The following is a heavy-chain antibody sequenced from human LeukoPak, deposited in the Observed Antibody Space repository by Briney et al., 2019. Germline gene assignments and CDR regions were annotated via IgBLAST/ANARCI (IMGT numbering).Heavy chain of an antibody. CDR1: GYTFTSFA. CDR2: ISAYNGNT. V-gene: IGHV1-18*01. D-gene: IGHD3-10*01. CDR3: ARSGSGRSYYMNV. Sequence: GASVKVSCKASGYTFTSFAISWVRQAPGQGLEWMGWISAYNGNTIYAQKLQGRVTMTTDTSTSTAYMELSSLRSDDTAVYYCARSGSGRSYYMNVWGTGTTVTASS. J-gene: IGHJ6*03.